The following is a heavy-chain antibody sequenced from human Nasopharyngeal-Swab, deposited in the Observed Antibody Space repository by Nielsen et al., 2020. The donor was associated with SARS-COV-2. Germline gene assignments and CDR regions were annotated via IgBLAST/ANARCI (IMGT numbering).Heavy chain of an antibody. V-gene: IGHV3-33*06. D-gene: IGHD1-26*01. Sequence: GESLKISCAASGFTFSSYGMHWVRQAPGKGLEWVAVIWYDGSNKYYADSVKGRFTISRDNSKNTLYLQMNSLRAEHTAVYYCAKDGVGATTTYYYYGMDVWGQGTTVTVSS. CDR1: GFTFSSYG. CDR2: IWYDGSNK. CDR3: AKDGVGATTTYYYYGMDV. J-gene: IGHJ6*02.